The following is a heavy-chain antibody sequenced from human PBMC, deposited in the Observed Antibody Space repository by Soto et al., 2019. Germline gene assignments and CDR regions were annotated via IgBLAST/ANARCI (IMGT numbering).Heavy chain of an antibody. V-gene: IGHV3-30*18. CDR2: ISYDGSNK. CDR1: GFTFSSYG. D-gene: IGHD4-17*01. J-gene: IGHJ2*01. Sequence: QVPLVESGGGVVQPGRSLRLSCAASGFTFSSYGMHWVRQAPGKGLEWVAVISYDGSNKYYADSVKGRFTISRDNSKNTLYLQMNSLRAEDTAVYYCAKVGDYGARWYFDLWGRGTLVTVSS. CDR3: AKVGDYGARWYFDL.